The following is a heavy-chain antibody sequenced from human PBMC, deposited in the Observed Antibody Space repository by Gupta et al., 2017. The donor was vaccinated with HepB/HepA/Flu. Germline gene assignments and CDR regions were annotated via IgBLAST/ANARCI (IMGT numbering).Heavy chain of an antibody. V-gene: IGHV3-30-3*01. CDR2: ISYDGSNK. D-gene: IGHD6-19*01. CDR1: GFTFSSSA. J-gene: IGHJ3*02. Sequence: QVQLVESGGGVVQPGRSLRLSCAASGFTFSSSAMHWVRQAPGKGLEWVAVISYDGSNKYYADSVKGRFTISRDNSKNTLYLQMNSLRAEDTAVYYCASPLVGSGWLGYAFDIWGQGTMVTVSS. CDR3: ASPLVGSGWLGYAFDI.